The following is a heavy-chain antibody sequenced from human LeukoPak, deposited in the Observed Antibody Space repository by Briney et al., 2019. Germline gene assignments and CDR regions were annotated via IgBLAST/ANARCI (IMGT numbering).Heavy chain of an antibody. CDR2: IYYSGST. CDR3: ARGRYYDFWSGYTRNWFDP. J-gene: IGHJ5*02. CDR1: GGSISSSSYY. Sequence: SETLSLTCTVSGGSISSSSYYWGWIRQPPGKGLEWIGSIYYSGSTYYNPSLKSRVTISVDTSKNQFSLKLSSVTAADTAVYYCARGRYYDFWSGYTRNWFDPWGQGTLVTVSS. V-gene: IGHV4-39*01. D-gene: IGHD3-3*01.